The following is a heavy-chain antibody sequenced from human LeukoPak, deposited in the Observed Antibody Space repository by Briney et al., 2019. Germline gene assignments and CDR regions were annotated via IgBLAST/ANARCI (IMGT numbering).Heavy chain of an antibody. CDR3: ARDRVHHYDSSGYYYEAPQYYFDY. CDR1: GGSISTFY. D-gene: IGHD3-22*01. V-gene: IGHV4-4*07. CDR2: IYTRGST. Sequence: SETLSLTCTVSGGSISTFYWSWIRQPAGKGLEWIGHIYTRGSTNYNPSLKSRVTMSVDTSKNQFSLELSSVTAADTAVYYCARDRVHHYDSSGYYYEAPQYYFDYWGQGTLVTVSS. J-gene: IGHJ4*02.